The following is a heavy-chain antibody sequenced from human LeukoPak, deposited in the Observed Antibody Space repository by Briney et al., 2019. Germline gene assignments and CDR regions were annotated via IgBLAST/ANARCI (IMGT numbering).Heavy chain of an antibody. CDR1: GYTFTGYY. J-gene: IGHJ4*02. D-gene: IGHD5-12*01. Sequence: GASVKVSCKASGYTFTGYYMRWVRQAPGQGLEWMGWINPNSGGTNYAQKFQGRVTMTRDTSISTAYMELSRLRSDDTAVFYCARDVEMATSRFDYWGQGTLVTVSS. CDR2: INPNSGGT. V-gene: IGHV1-2*02. CDR3: ARDVEMATSRFDY.